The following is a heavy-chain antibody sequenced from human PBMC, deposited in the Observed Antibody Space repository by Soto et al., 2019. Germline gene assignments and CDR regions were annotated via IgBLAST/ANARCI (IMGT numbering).Heavy chain of an antibody. CDR3: ARYSGKYQGPIDY. D-gene: IGHD1-26*01. CDR1: GFTFSHYA. Sequence: QVQLVESGEGLVRPGSSLRLSCAAPGFTFSHYATHWFGRAPGKGLEWLAVISYDGSNKHYADSVKGRFTVSRDNSKNTLYLQMNSLRAEDTAVYFCARYSGKYQGPIDYWGQGTLVTVSS. J-gene: IGHJ4*02. V-gene: IGHV3-30*03. CDR2: ISYDGSNK.